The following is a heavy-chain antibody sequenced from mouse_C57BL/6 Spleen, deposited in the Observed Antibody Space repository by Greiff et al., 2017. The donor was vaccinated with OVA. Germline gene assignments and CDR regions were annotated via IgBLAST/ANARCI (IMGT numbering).Heavy chain of an antibody. CDR1: GYTFTSYW. CDR3: ARGDYGSSYEYYFDY. D-gene: IGHD1-1*01. J-gene: IGHJ2*01. Sequence: VQLKQPGAELVKPGASVKMSCKASGYTFTSYWITWVKQRPGQGLEWIGDIYPGSGSTNYNEKFKSKATLTVDTSSSTAYMQLSSLTSEDSAVYYCARGDYGSSYEYYFDYWGQGTTLTVSS. CDR2: IYPGSGST. V-gene: IGHV1-55*01.